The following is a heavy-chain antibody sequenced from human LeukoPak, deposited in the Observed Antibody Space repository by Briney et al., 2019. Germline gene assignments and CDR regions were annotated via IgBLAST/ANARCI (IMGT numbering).Heavy chain of an antibody. D-gene: IGHD1-26*01. V-gene: IGHV4-59*01. Sequence: SSETLSLTCTVSGGSISSYYWSWIRQPPGKGMEGTGYIYYSGSTNYNPYLKSRVTISVDTSKNQFSLKLSSVTAADTAVYYCARGVGATLTDYWGQGTLVTVSS. CDR2: IYYSGST. CDR3: ARGVGATLTDY. CDR1: GGSISSYY. J-gene: IGHJ4*02.